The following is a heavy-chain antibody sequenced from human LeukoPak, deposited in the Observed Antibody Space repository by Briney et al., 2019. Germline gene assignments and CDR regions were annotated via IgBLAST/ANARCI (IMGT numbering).Heavy chain of an antibody. D-gene: IGHD3-22*01. Sequence: SETLSLTCAVYGGSFCGYYWSWIRQPPGKRLEWLGEIIHSGSTNYNPSLKSRVTISVDTSKNQFSLKLSSVTAADTAVYYCASGREDYYDSSGSARPLDYWGQGTLVTVSS. CDR1: GGSFCGYY. J-gene: IGHJ4*02. V-gene: IGHV4-34*12. CDR3: ASGREDYYDSSGSARPLDY. CDR2: IIHSGST.